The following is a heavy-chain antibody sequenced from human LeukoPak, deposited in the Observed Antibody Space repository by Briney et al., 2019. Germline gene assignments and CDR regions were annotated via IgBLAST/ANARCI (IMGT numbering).Heavy chain of an antibody. Sequence: PSETLSLTCAVYGGSFSGYYWSWIRQPPGKGLEWIGEINHSGSTNYNPSLKSRVTISVDTSKNQFSLKLSSVTAADTAVHYCASAAAGSFDYWGQGTLVTVSS. V-gene: IGHV4-34*01. CDR1: GGSFSGYY. D-gene: IGHD6-25*01. CDR3: ASAAAGSFDY. CDR2: INHSGST. J-gene: IGHJ4*02.